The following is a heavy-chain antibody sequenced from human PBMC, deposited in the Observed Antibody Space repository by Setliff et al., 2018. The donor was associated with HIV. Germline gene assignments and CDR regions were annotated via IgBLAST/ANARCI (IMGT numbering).Heavy chain of an antibody. CDR1: GGTFSRYG. CDR3: VRRSGRYEWELPFYCDY. V-gene: IGHV1-69*05. D-gene: IGHD3-10*01. CDR2: IIPIFGTL. Sequence: GASVKVSCKASGGTFSRYGISWVRQAPGQGLEWMGGIIPIFGTLNYAQKFQGRVTITTDESTSTAYMELRSLKSDDTAVYYCVRRSGRYEWELPFYCDYWGPGTPVTVSS. J-gene: IGHJ4*02.